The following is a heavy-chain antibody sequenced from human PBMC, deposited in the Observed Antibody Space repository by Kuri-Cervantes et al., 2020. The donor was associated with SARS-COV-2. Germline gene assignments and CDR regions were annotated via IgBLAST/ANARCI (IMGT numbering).Heavy chain of an antibody. Sequence: GGSLRLSCAASGFTFSSYGMHWVRQAPGKGLEWVAFIRYDGSNKYYADSVKGRFTISRDNSKNTLCLQMNSLRAEDTAVYYCARLSYYYDSSGYYGGNWFDPWGQGTLVTVSS. CDR1: GFTFSSYG. V-gene: IGHV3-30*02. D-gene: IGHD3-22*01. CDR3: ARLSYYYDSSGYYGGNWFDP. J-gene: IGHJ5*02. CDR2: IRYDGSNK.